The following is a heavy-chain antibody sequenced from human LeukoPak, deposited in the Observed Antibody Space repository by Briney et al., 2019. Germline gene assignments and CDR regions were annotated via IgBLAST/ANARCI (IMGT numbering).Heavy chain of an antibody. Sequence: GRSLRLSCAASGFTFSSYAMHWVRQAPGKGLEWVAVISYDGSNKYYADSVKGRFTISRDNSKNTLYLQMNSLRAEDTAVYYCARDYSTPTFDYWGQGTLVTVSS. D-gene: IGHD6-13*01. J-gene: IGHJ4*02. CDR3: ARDYSTPTFDY. V-gene: IGHV3-30*04. CDR2: ISYDGSNK. CDR1: GFTFSSYA.